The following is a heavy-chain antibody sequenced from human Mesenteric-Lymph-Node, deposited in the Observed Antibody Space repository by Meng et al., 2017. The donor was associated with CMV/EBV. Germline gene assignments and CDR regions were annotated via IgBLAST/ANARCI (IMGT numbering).Heavy chain of an antibody. CDR3: ARVGWDDYYYYGMDV. Sequence: ASVKVSCKASGYTFTGYYMHWVRQAPGQGLEWMGWINPNSGGTNYAQKFQGRVTMTRDTSISTAYMELRSLRSDDTAVYYCARVGWDDYYYYGMDVWGQGTTVTVS. CDR2: INPNSGGT. V-gene: IGHV1-2*02. J-gene: IGHJ6*02. D-gene: IGHD1-26*01. CDR1: GYTFTGYY.